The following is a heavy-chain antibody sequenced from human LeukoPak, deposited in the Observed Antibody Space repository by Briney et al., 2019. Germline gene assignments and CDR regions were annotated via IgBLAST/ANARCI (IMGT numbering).Heavy chain of an antibody. V-gene: IGHV1-69*13. CDR1: GGTFSSYA. CDR3: ARSPITTRSHFDY. J-gene: IGHJ4*02. D-gene: IGHD3-22*01. CDR2: IIPIFATA. Sequence: SVKVSCKASGGTFSSYAISWVRQAPGQGLEWMGGIIPIFATANYAQKFQGRVTITADESTSTAYMELSSLRSEDTAVYYCARSPITTRSHFDYWGQGTLVTVSS.